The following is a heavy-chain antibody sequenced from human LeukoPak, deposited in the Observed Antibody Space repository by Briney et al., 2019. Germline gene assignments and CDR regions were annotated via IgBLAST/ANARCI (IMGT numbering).Heavy chain of an antibody. CDR2: ISSSGSTI. Sequence: PGGSLRLSCAASGFTFSSYEMNWVRQAPGKGLEWVSYISSSGSTIYYADSVKGRFTISRDNAKNSLYLQMNSLRAEDTAVYYCARGLGAITHFDYWGQGTLVTVSS. CDR3: ARGLGAITHFDY. V-gene: IGHV3-48*03. D-gene: IGHD3-10*01. CDR1: GFTFSSYE. J-gene: IGHJ4*02.